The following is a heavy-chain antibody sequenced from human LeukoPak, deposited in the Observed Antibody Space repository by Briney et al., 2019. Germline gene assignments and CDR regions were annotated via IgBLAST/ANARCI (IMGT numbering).Heavy chain of an antibody. V-gene: IGHV4-59*01. CDR2: IYYSGST. D-gene: IGHD6-19*01. CDR1: GGSISSYY. CDR3: ARGGSGWPEEYFQH. Sequence: PSETLSLTCTVSGGSISSYYWSWIRQPPGKGLEWIGYIYYSGSTNYNPSLKSRVTKSVDTSKNQFSLKLSSVTAADTAVYYCARGGSGWPEEYFQHWGQGTLVTVSS. J-gene: IGHJ1*01.